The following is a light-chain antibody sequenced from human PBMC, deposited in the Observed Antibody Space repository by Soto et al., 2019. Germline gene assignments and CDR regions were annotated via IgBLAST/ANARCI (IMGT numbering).Light chain of an antibody. V-gene: IGKV3-20*01. CDR2: GAS. Sequence: EIVLTQSPGTLSLSPGERATLSCRASQSVTSSYLAWYQQKPGQAPRLLIYGASSRATDIPDRFSGSGSGTYFTLTISRLEPEDFAVYYCQQYGSSPPRYTFGRGTKLEIK. CDR1: QSVTSSY. J-gene: IGKJ2*01. CDR3: QQYGSSPPRYT.